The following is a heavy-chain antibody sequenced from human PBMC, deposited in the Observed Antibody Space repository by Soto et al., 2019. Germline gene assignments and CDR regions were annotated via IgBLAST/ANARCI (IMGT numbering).Heavy chain of an antibody. D-gene: IGHD2-21*01. V-gene: IGHV1-3*01. Sequence: ASVKVSCKASEYTFTSYTMHWVRQAPGQRLEWMGWINAGNGNTKYSQKFQDRVTITRDTSASTAYMELSSLRSEDTAVYYCARDGEGGILYYYYGMDVWGQGTTVTVSS. CDR1: EYTFTSYT. J-gene: IGHJ6*02. CDR3: ARDGEGGILYYYYGMDV. CDR2: INAGNGNT.